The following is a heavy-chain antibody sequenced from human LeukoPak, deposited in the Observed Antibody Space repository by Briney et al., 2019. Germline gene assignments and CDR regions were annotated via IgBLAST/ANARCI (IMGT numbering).Heavy chain of an antibody. CDR3: TRECLNYYGSGSYENWFDP. Sequence: GGSLRLSCTASGFTFGDYAMSWVRQAPGKGLEWVGFIRSKAYGGTTEYAASVRGRFTSSRDDSKSIADPQMNSLKTEDTAVYYCTRECLNYYGSGSYENWFDPWGQGTLVTVSS. CDR2: IRSKAYGGTT. CDR1: GFTFGDYA. J-gene: IGHJ5*02. V-gene: IGHV3-49*04. D-gene: IGHD3-10*01.